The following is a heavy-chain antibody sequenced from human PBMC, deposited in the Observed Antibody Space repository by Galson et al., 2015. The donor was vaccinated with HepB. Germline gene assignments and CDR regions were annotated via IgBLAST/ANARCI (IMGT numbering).Heavy chain of an antibody. Sequence: AISGDSVSSNSAAWNWIRQSPSRGLEWLGRTFYRSKWNDDYAVSVKSRITINPDTSKNQFSLQLSSVTPEDTAVYYCARMPYYYYGMDVWGQGTTVTVSS. CDR3: ARMPYYYYGMDV. CDR1: GDSVSSNSAA. V-gene: IGHV6-1*01. CDR2: TFYRSKWND. D-gene: IGHD2-2*01. J-gene: IGHJ6*02.